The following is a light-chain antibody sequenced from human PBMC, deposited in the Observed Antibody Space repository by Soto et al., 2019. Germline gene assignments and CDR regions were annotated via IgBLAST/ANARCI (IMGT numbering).Light chain of an antibody. J-gene: IGKJ1*01. CDR1: QSVSGSY. V-gene: IGKV3-20*01. Sequence: EFVLTQSPGTLSFSPEERATLSCRASQSVSGSYLAWYQQRPGQAPRLLIYGASSRATGIPDRFSGSGSGTDFTLTITRREPEDFAVYYCQQYGSSRGTFGRGTKLDIK. CDR3: QQYGSSRGT. CDR2: GAS.